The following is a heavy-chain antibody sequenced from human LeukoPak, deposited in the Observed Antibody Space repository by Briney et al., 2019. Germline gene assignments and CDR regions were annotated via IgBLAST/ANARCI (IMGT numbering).Heavy chain of an antibody. Sequence: PSETLSLTCTVSGGSINTGNYYWSWVRQPPGKGLEWIGEIYHSGSTNYNPSLKSRVTISVDKSKNQFSLKLSSVTAADTAVYYCARDYYDSSGYSVSDAFDIWGQGTTVTVSS. J-gene: IGHJ3*02. V-gene: IGHV4-4*02. CDR2: IYHSGST. CDR1: GGSINTGNYY. D-gene: IGHD3-22*01. CDR3: ARDYYDSSGYSVSDAFDI.